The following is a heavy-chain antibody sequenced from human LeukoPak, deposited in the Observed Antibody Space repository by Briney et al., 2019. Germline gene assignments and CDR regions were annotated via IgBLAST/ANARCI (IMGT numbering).Heavy chain of an antibody. CDR2: IYYSGTT. J-gene: IGHJ4*02. CDR1: GGSISSSKYY. CDR3: SRPSAVRSFDWSFND. D-gene: IGHD3-9*01. V-gene: IGHV4-39*01. Sequence: SETLSLTCTVSGGSISSSKYYWGWIRQPPGKGLEWIGSIYYSGTTYYNPSLKSRVTLSVDTSNNQFSLKLSSVTATDTAVYYCSRPSAVRSFDWSFNDWGQGTLVTVSS.